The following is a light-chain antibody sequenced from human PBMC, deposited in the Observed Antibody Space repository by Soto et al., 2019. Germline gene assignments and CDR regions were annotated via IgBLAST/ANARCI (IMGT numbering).Light chain of an antibody. Sequence: QSALTQPASVSGSPGQSITISCTRTSSDVGAYNYVSWYQQHAGKAPKVMIYEVSQRPSGVPDRFSGSKSGNTASLTVSGLQAEDEADYYCGSYVGSKSFVFGGGTKLTVL. CDR3: GSYVGSKSFV. J-gene: IGLJ3*02. CDR2: EVS. V-gene: IGLV2-8*01. CDR1: SSDVGAYNY.